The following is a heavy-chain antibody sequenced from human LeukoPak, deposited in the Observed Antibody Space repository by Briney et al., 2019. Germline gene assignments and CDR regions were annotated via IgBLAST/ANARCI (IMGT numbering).Heavy chain of an antibody. CDR1: GFAFSDFW. D-gene: IGHD2-15*01. CDR2: IRHDGNAK. V-gene: IGHV3-7*01. CDR3: ATSHDSAGND. J-gene: IGHJ4*02. Sequence: GGSLRLSCAAAGFAFSDFWMSWVRQAPGKGLEWVANIRHDGNAKNYVPSVRGRFTISRDNAKNSLYLQMNSLTVEDTAVYYCATSHDSAGNDWGQGTLVTVSS.